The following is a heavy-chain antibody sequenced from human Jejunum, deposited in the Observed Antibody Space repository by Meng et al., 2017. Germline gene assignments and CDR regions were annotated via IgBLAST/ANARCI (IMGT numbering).Heavy chain of an antibody. J-gene: IGHJ4*02. CDR2: IGPDGSHT. Sequence: GESLKIPRIASGFTLSTYWMNWVRQAPGKGLVWVSRIGPDGSHTNYADSVKGRFTISRDNAKNTLYLEMNSLRAEDTAVYYCARVAGGNSQGPEGTDYWGQGTLVTVSS. CDR1: GFTLSTYW. D-gene: IGHD1/OR15-1a*01. CDR3: ARVAGGNSQGPEGTDY. V-gene: IGHV3-74*01.